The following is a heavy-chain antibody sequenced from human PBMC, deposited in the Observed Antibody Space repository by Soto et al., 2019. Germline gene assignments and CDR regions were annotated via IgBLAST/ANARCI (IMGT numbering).Heavy chain of an antibody. Sequence: EVQLLESGGGLVQPGGSLRLSCAASGFTFSSYTMNWVRQAPGKGLEWVSGINSGGRTYYSDSVEGRFTISRDDSTNTLDLQIISLRAEDTAVYYCAKDLRPAGVWDFDYWGQGTLVTVSS. J-gene: IGHJ4*02. CDR3: AKDLRPAGVWDFDY. CDR2: INSGGRT. CDR1: GFTFSSYT. D-gene: IGHD2-8*01. V-gene: IGHV3-23*01.